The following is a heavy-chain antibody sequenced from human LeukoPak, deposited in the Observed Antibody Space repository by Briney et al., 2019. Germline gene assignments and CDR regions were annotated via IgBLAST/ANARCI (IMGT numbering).Heavy chain of an antibody. CDR2: IYYSGST. D-gene: IGHD4-23*01. CDR1: GGSISSGGYY. J-gene: IGHJ4*02. CDR3: ARENDYGGNRGDY. V-gene: IGHV4-31*03. Sequence: PSQTLSLTCTVSGGSISSGGYYWSWIRQHPGKGLEWIGYIYYSGSTYYNPSLKSRVTISVDTSKNQFSLKLSSVTAADTAVYYCARENDYGGNRGDYWGQGTLVIVSS.